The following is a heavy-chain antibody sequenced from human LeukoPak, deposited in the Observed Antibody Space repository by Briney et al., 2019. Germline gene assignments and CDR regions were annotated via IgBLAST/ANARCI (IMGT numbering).Heavy chain of an antibody. Sequence: SVKVSCKASGGTFSSYAISWVRQAPGQGLEWMGGIIPIFGTANYAQKFQGRVTITADESTSTAYMELSSLRSEDTAVYYCARDRDGYNLGGLGYWGQGTLVTVSS. CDR1: GGTFSSYA. D-gene: IGHD5-24*01. CDR3: ARDRDGYNLGGLGY. CDR2: IIPIFGTA. V-gene: IGHV1-69*13. J-gene: IGHJ4*02.